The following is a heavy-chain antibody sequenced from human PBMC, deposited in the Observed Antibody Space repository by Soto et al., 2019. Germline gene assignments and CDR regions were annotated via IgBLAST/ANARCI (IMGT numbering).Heavy chain of an antibody. J-gene: IGHJ6*02. CDR2: MNPNSGNT. Sequence: QVQLVQSGAEVKKPGASVKVSCKASGYTFTSYDINWVRQATGQGLEWMGWMNPNSGNTGYAQKFQGRVTMTRNTSISTAYMELSSLRAEDTAVYYCARFPAGSYSVLEYYYYGMDVWGQGTTVTVSS. V-gene: IGHV1-8*01. CDR1: GYTFTSYD. D-gene: IGHD1-26*01. CDR3: ARFPAGSYSVLEYYYYGMDV.